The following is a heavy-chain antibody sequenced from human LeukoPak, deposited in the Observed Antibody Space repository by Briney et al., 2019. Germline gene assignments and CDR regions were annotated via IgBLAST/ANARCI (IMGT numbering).Heavy chain of an antibody. J-gene: IGHJ3*02. CDR2: ISAYNGNT. V-gene: IGHV1-18*01. CDR3: ARAERITIFGVVIRTDAFDI. D-gene: IGHD3-3*01. Sequence: ASVKVSCKASGVTFSSYAISWVRQAPGQGLEWMGWISAYNGNTNYAQKLQGRVTMTTDTSTSTAYMELRSLRSDDTAVYYCARAERITIFGVVIRTDAFDIWGQGTMVTVSS. CDR1: GVTFSSYA.